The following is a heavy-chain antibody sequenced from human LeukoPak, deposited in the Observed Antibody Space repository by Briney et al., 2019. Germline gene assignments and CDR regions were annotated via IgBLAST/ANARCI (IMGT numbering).Heavy chain of an antibody. CDR1: GFTFSSYG. CDR2: ISGSGGST. D-gene: IGHD3-3*01. Sequence: GSLRLSCAASGFTFSSYGMSWVRQAPGKGLEWVSAISGSGGSTYYADSVKGRFTISRDNSKNTLYLQMNSLRAEDTAVYYCAKGVDFWSGYYPDYWGQGTLVTVSS. V-gene: IGHV3-23*01. CDR3: AKGVDFWSGYYPDY. J-gene: IGHJ4*02.